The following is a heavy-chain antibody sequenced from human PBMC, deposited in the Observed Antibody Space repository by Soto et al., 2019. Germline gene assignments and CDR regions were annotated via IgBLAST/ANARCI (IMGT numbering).Heavy chain of an antibody. V-gene: IGHV1-18*01. CDR2: ISAYNGNT. J-gene: IGHJ6*03. Sequence: QDQLVQSGVEVKKPGASVKVSCKASGYSFTNYGITWVRQAPGQGFEWMGWISAYNGNTNYAQKVQGRVTLTTDAPTSTAYLELRSLRSDDTAVYYCARDRGLAPPVAGNTHYYYYMDVWGKGTTVTVSS. CDR1: GYSFTNYG. D-gene: IGHD6-19*01. CDR3: ARDRGLAPPVAGNTHYYYYMDV.